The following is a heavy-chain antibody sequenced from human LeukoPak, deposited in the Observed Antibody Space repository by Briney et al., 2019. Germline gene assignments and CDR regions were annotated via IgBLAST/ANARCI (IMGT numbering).Heavy chain of an antibody. J-gene: IGHJ5*02. V-gene: IGHV4-34*01. CDR2: INHSGST. CDR1: GGSFSGYD. Sequence: SETLSLTCAVYGGSFSGYDWSWIRQPPGKGLEWIGEINHSGSTNYNPSLKSRVTISVDTSKNQFSLKLSSVTAADTAVYYCAREFGVVISNWFDPWGQGTLVTVSS. CDR3: AREFGVVISNWFDP. D-gene: IGHD3-3*01.